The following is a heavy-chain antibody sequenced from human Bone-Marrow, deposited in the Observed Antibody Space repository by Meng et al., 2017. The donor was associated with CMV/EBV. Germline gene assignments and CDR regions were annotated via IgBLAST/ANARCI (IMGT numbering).Heavy chain of an antibody. D-gene: IGHD6-13*01. J-gene: IGHJ6*02. V-gene: IGHV4-34*01. CDR2: INHSGST. CDR1: GGSFSGYY. CDR3: ARVTVAAAFYYYYGMDV. Sequence: GSLRLSCAVYGGSFSGYYWPGTRQPPGKGLEWSGEINHSGSTNYNPSLKSRVTISVDTYKNQFSLKLSSVTAADTAVYYCARVTVAAAFYYYYGMDVWGQGTTVTVSS.